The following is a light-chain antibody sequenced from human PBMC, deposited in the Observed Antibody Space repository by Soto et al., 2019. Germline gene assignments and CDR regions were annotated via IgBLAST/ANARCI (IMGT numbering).Light chain of an antibody. Sequence: DIQMTQSPYSLSAAVGDRVTIACRASQNINTYLNWYQQKPGKAPKLLIYAASSLQSGVPSRFSGSGSGTDFTLTISSLQPEDFATYYCQQSYSTPYTFGQGTKLEIK. J-gene: IGKJ2*01. V-gene: IGKV1-39*01. CDR3: QQSYSTPYT. CDR1: QNINTY. CDR2: AAS.